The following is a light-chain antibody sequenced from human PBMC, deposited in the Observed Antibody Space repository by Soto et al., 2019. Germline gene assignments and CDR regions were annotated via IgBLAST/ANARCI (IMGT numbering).Light chain of an antibody. V-gene: IGLV2-14*01. Sequence: QSALTQPASVSGSPGQSITISCTGTSSDIGDYNYVSWYLQHPGKAPKLMIYDVINRPSGVSNRFSGSKSGNTAYLTISGLQAEDEADYYCSSYTGSSTLMVFGGGTKLTVL. CDR2: DVI. J-gene: IGLJ2*01. CDR3: SSYTGSSTLMV. CDR1: SSDIGDYNY.